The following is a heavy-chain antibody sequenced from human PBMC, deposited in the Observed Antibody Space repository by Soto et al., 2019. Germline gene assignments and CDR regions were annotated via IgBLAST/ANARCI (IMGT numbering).Heavy chain of an antibody. Sequence: GGSLRLSCAASGFTVSSNYMSWVRQAPGKGLEWVSVIYSGGSTYYADSVKGRFTISRDNSKNTLYLQMNSLRAEDTAVYYCAKRGETYYYDSSGYNKGYWGQGTPVTVSS. CDR3: AKRGETYYYDSSGYNKGY. D-gene: IGHD3-22*01. V-gene: IGHV3-66*01. CDR1: GFTVSSNY. J-gene: IGHJ4*02. CDR2: IYSGGST.